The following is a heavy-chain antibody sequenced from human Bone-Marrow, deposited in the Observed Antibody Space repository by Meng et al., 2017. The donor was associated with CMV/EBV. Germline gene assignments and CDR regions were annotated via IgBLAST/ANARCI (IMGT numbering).Heavy chain of an antibody. V-gene: IGHV1-8*03. Sequence: YTFTSYDINWVRQATGQGLEWMEWMNPNSGNTGYAQKFQGRVTITRNTSISTAYMELSSLRSEDTAVYYCARGGTSVLRFLEWLPLGYWGQGTLVTVSS. CDR3: ARGGTSVLRFLEWLPLGY. J-gene: IGHJ4*02. D-gene: IGHD3-3*01. CDR1: YTFTSYD. CDR2: MNPNSGNT.